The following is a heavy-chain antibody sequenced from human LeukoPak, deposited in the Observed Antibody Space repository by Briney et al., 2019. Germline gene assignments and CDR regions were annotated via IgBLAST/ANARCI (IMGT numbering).Heavy chain of an antibody. D-gene: IGHD6-19*01. Sequence: PSQTLSLTCTVSGGSISSGGYYWSWIRQPPGKGLEWIGYIYHSGSTYYNPSLKSRVTISVDRSKNQFSLKLSSVTAADTAVYYCARGVRSGWYSGCWFDPWGQGTLVTVSS. J-gene: IGHJ5*02. CDR3: ARGVRSGWYSGCWFDP. CDR2: IYHSGST. V-gene: IGHV4-30-2*01. CDR1: GGSISSGGYY.